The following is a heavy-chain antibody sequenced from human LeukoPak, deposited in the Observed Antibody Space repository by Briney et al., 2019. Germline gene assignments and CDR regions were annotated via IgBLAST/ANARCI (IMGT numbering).Heavy chain of an antibody. V-gene: IGHV3-21*01. CDR2: ISSSSSYI. CDR3: ARDPPIGIAVAYDFDY. Sequence: GGSLRLSCAASGFTFSSYSMNWVRQAPGKGLEWVSSISSSSSYIYYADSVKGRFTISRDNAKNSLYLQMNSLRAEDTAVYYCARDPPIGIAVAYDFDYWGQGTLVTVSS. CDR1: GFTFSSYS. J-gene: IGHJ4*02. D-gene: IGHD6-19*01.